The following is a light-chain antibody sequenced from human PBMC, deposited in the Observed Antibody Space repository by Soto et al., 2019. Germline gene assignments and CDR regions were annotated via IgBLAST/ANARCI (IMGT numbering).Light chain of an antibody. V-gene: IGKV3-15*01. CDR3: QQYNNWPRGT. Sequence: EIVMTQSPATLSVSPGERATLSCRASQSVSSNLAWYQHKPGQAPRLLIYGASIRATGIPARFSGSGSGTEFTLTISSLQSEDFAVYYCQQYNNWPRGTFGQGTKVEIK. J-gene: IGKJ1*01. CDR1: QSVSSN. CDR2: GAS.